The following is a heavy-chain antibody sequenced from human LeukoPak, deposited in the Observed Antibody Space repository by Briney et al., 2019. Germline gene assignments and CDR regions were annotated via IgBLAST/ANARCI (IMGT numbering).Heavy chain of an antibody. V-gene: IGHV4-34*01. CDR2: ITYSGST. CDR3: ARYSTSWYTFDY. Sequence: SETLSLTCAVSGGSFSGKYWTWIRQPPGKGLEWIGEITYSGSTTYSPSLKSRVTISVDTSKNQFSLKLSSVTAADTAVYFCARYSTSWYTFDYWGQGTLVTVSS. CDR1: GGSFSGKY. D-gene: IGHD6-13*01. J-gene: IGHJ4*02.